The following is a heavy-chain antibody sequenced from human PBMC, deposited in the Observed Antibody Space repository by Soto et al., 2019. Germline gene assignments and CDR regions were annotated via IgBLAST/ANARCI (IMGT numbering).Heavy chain of an antibody. J-gene: IGHJ4*02. CDR2: MNTSTGNS. V-gene: IGHV1-8*01. Sequence: QVQLVQSGAEVRKPGASVKVSCEASGYTFTSYDIYWVRQATGQGLEWMGWMNTSTGNSGYAQKVQGRVTMTSDTSISTAHMELSSLRSEDTAVYYCARRAETNGWNGFGADKYYFDFWGQGTLVTVSS. CDR3: ARRAETNGWNGFGADKYYFDF. CDR1: GYTFTSYD. D-gene: IGHD1-1*01.